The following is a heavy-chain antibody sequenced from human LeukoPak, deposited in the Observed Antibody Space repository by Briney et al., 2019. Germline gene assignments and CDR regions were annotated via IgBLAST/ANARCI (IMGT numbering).Heavy chain of an antibody. CDR2: ISSSGSTI. V-gene: IGHV3-48*03. CDR1: GFTFSSYE. D-gene: IGHD3-10*02. Sequence: GGSLRLSCAASGFTFSSYEMNWVRQAPGKGLGWVSYISSSGSTIYYADSVKGRFTISRDNAKNSLYLQMNSLRAEDTAVYYCAELGVTMIGGVWGKGTTVTISS. CDR3: AELGVTMIGGV. J-gene: IGHJ6*04.